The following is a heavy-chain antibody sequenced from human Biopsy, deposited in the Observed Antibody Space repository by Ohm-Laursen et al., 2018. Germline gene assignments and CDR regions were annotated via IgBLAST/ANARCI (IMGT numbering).Heavy chain of an antibody. V-gene: IGHV4-59*08. CDR2: IYYTGST. J-gene: IGHJ2*01. CDR3: ARHAPSYSGSYWRYFDL. D-gene: IGHD1-26*01. Sequence: GTLSLTCTVSGGSISSYYWSWIRQPPGKGPEWIGYIYYTGSTNYNPSLKSRVTISVDTPMTPLSLRLTSVTAADTAVYYCARHAPSYSGSYWRYFDLWGRGTLVTVSS. CDR1: GGSISSYY.